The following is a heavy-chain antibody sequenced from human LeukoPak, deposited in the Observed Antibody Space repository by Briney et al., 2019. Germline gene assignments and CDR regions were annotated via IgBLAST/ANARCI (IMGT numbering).Heavy chain of an antibody. V-gene: IGHV3-53*01. CDR2: IYSGAAT. CDR3: ARDPGLNAFDI. J-gene: IGHJ3*02. Sequence: GGSLRLSCTASGFGVSNNYMSWVRQAPGKGLEWVAVIYSGAATFYADAVKGRFSLSRDSSQNALFLQMNSLKVEDSAVYYCARDPGLNAFDIWGQGTMVTVSS. CDR1: GFGVSNNY.